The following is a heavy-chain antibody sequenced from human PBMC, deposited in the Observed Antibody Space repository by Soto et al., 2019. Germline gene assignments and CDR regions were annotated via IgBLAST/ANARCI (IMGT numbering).Heavy chain of an antibody. CDR3: ARGAYYYDSSGYYPSMDV. CDR2: ISYDGSNK. V-gene: IGHV3-30-3*01. J-gene: IGHJ6*02. Sequence: GGSLRLSCAASGFTFSSYVMHWVRQAPGKGLEWVAVISYDGSNKYYADSVKGRFTISRDNSKNTLYLQMNSLRAEDTAVYYCARGAYYYDSSGYYPSMDVWGQGTTVTVSS. CDR1: GFTFSSYV. D-gene: IGHD3-22*01.